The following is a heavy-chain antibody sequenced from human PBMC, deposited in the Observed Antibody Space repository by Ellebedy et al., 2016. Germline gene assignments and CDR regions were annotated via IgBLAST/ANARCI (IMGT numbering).Heavy chain of an antibody. V-gene: IGHV3-66*01. CDR3: ARSGTGFDF. Sequence: GGSLRLSCVVSGFSVSNNYMSWVRQSPGKGTEWVSSLYSVGDTFYADSVKGRFTISSDNSKNTLYLQMNSLTAEDTAVYFCARSGTGFDFWGQGTLVTVSS. J-gene: IGHJ5*01. CDR2: LYSVGDT. CDR1: GFSVSNNY.